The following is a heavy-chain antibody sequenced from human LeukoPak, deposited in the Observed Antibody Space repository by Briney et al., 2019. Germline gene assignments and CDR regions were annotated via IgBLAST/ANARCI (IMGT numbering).Heavy chain of an antibody. J-gene: IGHJ4*02. CDR3: ARDQGLAYCTNGVCYRNYYFDY. D-gene: IGHD2-8*01. CDR1: GGSISSSSYY. CDR2: VYYSGSS. Sequence: SETLSLTCTVSGGSISSSSYYWGWIRQPPGKGLEWIGSVYYSGSSYYNPSLKSRVTISVDTSKNQFSLKLSSVTAADTAVYYCARDQGLAYCTNGVCYRNYYFDYWGQGTLVTVSS. V-gene: IGHV4-39*07.